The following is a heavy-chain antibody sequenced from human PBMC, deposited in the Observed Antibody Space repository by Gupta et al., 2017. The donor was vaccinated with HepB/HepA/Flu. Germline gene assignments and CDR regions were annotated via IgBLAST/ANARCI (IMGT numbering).Heavy chain of an antibody. CDR3: ARVSLAHEKTDPYDYGDDWYFDL. D-gene: IGHD4-17*01. CDR2: IIPIFGTA. J-gene: IGHJ2*01. Sequence: QVQLVQSGAAVKKPGSSVKVSCKASVGTFSSYAISWVRQAPGQGLEWMGGIIPIFGTANYAQKFQGRVTITADKSTSTAYMELSSLRSEDTAVYYCARVSLAHEKTDPYDYGDDWYFDLWGRGTLVTVSS. V-gene: IGHV1-69*06. CDR1: VGTFSSYA.